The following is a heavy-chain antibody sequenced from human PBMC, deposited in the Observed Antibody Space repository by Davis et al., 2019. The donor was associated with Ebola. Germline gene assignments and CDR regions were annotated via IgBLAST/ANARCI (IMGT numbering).Heavy chain of an antibody. Sequence: PGGSLRLSCAASGFTFKNAWMIWVRQAPGKGLEWVSVIYSDGNTDYADSVKGRFILSRDNSENTMYLQMNRLRAEDTAVYYCARDYRHGVDYWGQGTLVTVSS. CDR3: ARDYRHGVDY. J-gene: IGHJ4*02. V-gene: IGHV3-66*01. CDR1: GFTFKNAW. D-gene: IGHD2-8*01. CDR2: IYSDGNT.